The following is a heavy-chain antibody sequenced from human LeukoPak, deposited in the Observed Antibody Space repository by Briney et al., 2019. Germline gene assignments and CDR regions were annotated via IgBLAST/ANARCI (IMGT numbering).Heavy chain of an antibody. J-gene: IGHJ4*02. Sequence: PGGSLRLSCAASGFTFSTYWMSWVRQAPGKGLEWVANIKEDGSEKFYVDSVKGRFTISRDNAKNSLYLQMNSLRAEDTAVYYCAKNKGWELPAELDSWGQGALVIVSS. CDR2: IKEDGSEK. V-gene: IGHV3-7*01. CDR3: AKNKGWELPAELDS. D-gene: IGHD2-15*01. CDR1: GFTFSTYW.